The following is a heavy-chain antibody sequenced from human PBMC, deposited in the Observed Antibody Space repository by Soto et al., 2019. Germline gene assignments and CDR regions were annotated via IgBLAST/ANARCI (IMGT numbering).Heavy chain of an antibody. CDR3: AREVVVVVAATRGVSAFDI. D-gene: IGHD2-15*01. J-gene: IGHJ3*02. CDR1: GFTVSSNY. CDR2: IYSGGST. Sequence: GGSLRLSYAASGFTVSSNYMSWVRQAPGKGLEWVSVIYSGGSTYYADSVKGRFTISRDNSKNTLYLQMNSLRAEDTAVYYCAREVVVVVAATRGVSAFDIWGQGTMVTVSS. V-gene: IGHV3-66*01.